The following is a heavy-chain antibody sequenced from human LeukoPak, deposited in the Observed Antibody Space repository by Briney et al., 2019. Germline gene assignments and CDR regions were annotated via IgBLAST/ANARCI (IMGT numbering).Heavy chain of an antibody. CDR3: AKDGGLWVSAHWGDS. J-gene: IGHJ4*02. Sequence: GGSLRLSCGASLFTFSNSAMSWVRQAPGKGLEWVSAISASGDKTYYADSVEGRFTISRDNSKNTLFLQMNSLRAEDTAVYYCAKDGGLWVSAHWGDSWGRGTLVTVSS. D-gene: IGHD7-27*01. CDR2: ISASGDKT. CDR1: LFTFSNSA. V-gene: IGHV3-23*01.